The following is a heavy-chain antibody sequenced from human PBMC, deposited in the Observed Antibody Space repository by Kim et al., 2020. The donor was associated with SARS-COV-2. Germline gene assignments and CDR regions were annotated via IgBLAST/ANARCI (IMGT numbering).Heavy chain of an antibody. CDR3: ARDGLYYYGSGSYYSENHYYYYGMDV. CDR2: IKQDGSEK. CDR1: GFTFSSYW. V-gene: IGHV3-7*03. D-gene: IGHD3-10*01. J-gene: IGHJ6*02. Sequence: GGSLRLSCAASGFTFSSYWMSWVRQAPGKGLEWVANIKQDGSEKYYVDSVKGRFTISRDNAKNSLYLQMNSLRAEDTAVYYCARDGLYYYGSGSYYSENHYYYYGMDVGAKGPRSPSP.